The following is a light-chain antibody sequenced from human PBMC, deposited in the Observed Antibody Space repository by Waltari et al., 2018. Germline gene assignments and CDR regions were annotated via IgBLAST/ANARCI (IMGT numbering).Light chain of an antibody. CDR1: QAINTF. CDR3: QQYNSFPPT. CDR2: AAS. V-gene: IGKV1-16*02. J-gene: IGKJ4*01. Sequence: DIQMTQSPSSLSPSVGDRVIITCRASQAINTFLAWFQQKPGKAPRSLIYAASTLQSGVSSNCSGSGSGTNFTFTISSLQPEDCATYYCQQYNSFPPTFGGGTRVEI.